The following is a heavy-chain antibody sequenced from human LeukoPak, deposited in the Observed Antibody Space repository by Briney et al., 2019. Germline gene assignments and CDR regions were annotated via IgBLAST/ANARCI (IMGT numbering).Heavy chain of an antibody. CDR2: IYYSGST. Sequence: PSETLSLTCTVSGGSISTYYWAWIRQSPGKGLEWIGSIYYSGSTYYNPSLKSRVTISIDTSRNQFSLRLNSVTAADTAVYYCAKAEWLPNWFDPWGQGTLVTVSS. D-gene: IGHD3-3*01. CDR3: AKAEWLPNWFDP. V-gene: IGHV4-39*07. J-gene: IGHJ5*02. CDR1: GGSISTYY.